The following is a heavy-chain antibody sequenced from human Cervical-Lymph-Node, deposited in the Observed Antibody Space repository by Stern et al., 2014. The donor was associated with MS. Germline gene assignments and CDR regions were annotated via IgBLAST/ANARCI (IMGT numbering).Heavy chain of an antibody. V-gene: IGHV1-2*04. CDR1: GYTFTGYY. CDR2: INPNSGGT. CDR3: ARDYYDSSYYYYGMDV. Sequence: QVQLVQSGAEVKKPGASVKVSCKASGYTFTGYYMHWVRQAPGQGLEWMGWINPNSGGTNYAQKFQGWVTMTRDTSISTAYMELSRLRSDETAVYYCARDYYDSSYYYYGMDVWGQGTTVTVSS. D-gene: IGHD3-22*01. J-gene: IGHJ6*02.